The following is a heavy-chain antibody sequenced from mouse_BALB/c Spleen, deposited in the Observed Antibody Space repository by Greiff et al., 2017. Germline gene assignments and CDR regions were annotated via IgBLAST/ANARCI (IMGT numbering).Heavy chain of an antibody. CDR1: GYAFSSYW. D-gene: IGHD2-14*01. CDR3: ARRGRYDTWFAY. J-gene: IGHJ3*01. Sequence: QVQLQQSGAELVRPGSSVKISCKASGYAFSSYWMNWVKQRPGQGLEWIGQIYPGDGDTNYNGKFKGKATLTADKSSSTAYMQLSSLTSEDSAVYFCARRGRYDTWFAYWGQGTLVTVSA. CDR2: IYPGDGDT. V-gene: IGHV1-80*01.